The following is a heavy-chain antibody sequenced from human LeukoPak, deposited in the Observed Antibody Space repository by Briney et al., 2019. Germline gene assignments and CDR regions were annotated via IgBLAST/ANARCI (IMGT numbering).Heavy chain of an antibody. CDR1: GFTFTGAA. CDR2: TRSIANSYAT. Sequence: RGSLRLSCVASGFTFTGAAMHWVRQAAGKGLEWVGRTRSIANSYATTYSASVKGRPTIYRAESKNTTYMQMDSLKTADTAVSYCTRHVGAWEDYGGQGTLVTVSS. D-gene: IGHD1-26*01. J-gene: IGHJ4*02. CDR3: TRHVGAWEDY. V-gene: IGHV3-73*01.